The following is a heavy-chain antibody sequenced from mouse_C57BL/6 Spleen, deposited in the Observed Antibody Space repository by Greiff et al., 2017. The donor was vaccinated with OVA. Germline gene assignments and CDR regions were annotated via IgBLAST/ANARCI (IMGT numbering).Heavy chain of an antibody. CDR3: ARGDLYYGSRYYAMDY. CDR1: GFTFSDYG. Sequence: EVKLVESGGGLVKPGGSLKLSCAASGFTFSDYGMHWVRQAPEKGLEWVAYISSGSSTIYYADTVKGRFTISRDNAKNTLFLQMTSLRSEDTAMYYCARGDLYYGSRYYAMDYWGQGTSVTVSS. V-gene: IGHV5-17*01. J-gene: IGHJ4*01. D-gene: IGHD1-1*01. CDR2: ISSGSSTI.